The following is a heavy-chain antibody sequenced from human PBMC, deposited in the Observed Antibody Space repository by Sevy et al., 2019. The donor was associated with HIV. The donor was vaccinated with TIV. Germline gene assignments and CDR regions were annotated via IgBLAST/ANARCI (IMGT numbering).Heavy chain of an antibody. CDR2: ISDGCGTT. J-gene: IGHJ3*02. CDR1: GFTFRNYV. Sequence: GGSLRLSCAASGFTFRNYVMNWVRQPPGKGLEWVSVISDGCGTTYYADSVKGRFTISRDDSKSTLYLQMNSLRVEDTAVYFCAKRVAGALAALDIWGQGTMFTVSS. D-gene: IGHD3-10*01. CDR3: AKRVAGALAALDI. V-gene: IGHV3-23*01.